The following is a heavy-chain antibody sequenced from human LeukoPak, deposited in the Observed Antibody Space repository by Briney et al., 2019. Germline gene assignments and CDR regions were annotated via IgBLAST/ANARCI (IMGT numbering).Heavy chain of an antibody. CDR2: ISSSSSYI. J-gene: IGHJ5*02. CDR3: ARATYNCFELFWFDP. Sequence: GGSLRLSCAASGFTFSSYSMNWVRQAPGKGLEWVSSISSSSSYIYYADSVKGRFTISRDNAKNSLYLQMNSLRAEDTAVYYWARATYNCFELFWFDPWGQGTLVNGSS. D-gene: IGHD2-21*01. CDR1: GFTFSSYS. V-gene: IGHV3-21*01.